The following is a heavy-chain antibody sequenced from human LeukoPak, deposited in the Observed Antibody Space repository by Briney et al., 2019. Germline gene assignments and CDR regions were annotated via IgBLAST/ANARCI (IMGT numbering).Heavy chain of an antibody. Sequence: PSETLSLTCTVSGGSISSSSYYWGWIRQPPGKGLEWIGSIYYSGSTFYIPSLKSRVTISVDTSKNQFSPKLSSVTAADTAVYYCAREAPYKYYFDYWGQGTLVTVSS. D-gene: IGHD1-1*01. J-gene: IGHJ4*02. CDR3: AREAPYKYYFDY. V-gene: IGHV4-39*07. CDR1: GGSISSSSYY. CDR2: IYYSGST.